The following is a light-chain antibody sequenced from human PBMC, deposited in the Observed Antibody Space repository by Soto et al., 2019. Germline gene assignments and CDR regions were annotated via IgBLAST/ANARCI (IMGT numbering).Light chain of an antibody. Sequence: QSVLTQPPSVSEDPRQRVTISCSGSSSNIGNNAVNWYQQLPGKAPKLLIYYDDLLPSGVSDRFSGSKSGTSASLAISGLQSEDEADYYCAAWDDSLNVYVFGTGTKLTVL. V-gene: IGLV1-36*01. J-gene: IGLJ1*01. CDR1: SSNIGNNA. CDR3: AAWDDSLNVYV. CDR2: YDD.